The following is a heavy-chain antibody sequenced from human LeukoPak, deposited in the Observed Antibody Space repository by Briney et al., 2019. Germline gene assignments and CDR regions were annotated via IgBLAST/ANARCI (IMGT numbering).Heavy chain of an antibody. Sequence: GGSLRLSCAASGVTLSSYSMNWVRQAPGKGLEWVSSISSSSSYIYYADSVKGRFTISRDNAKNSLYLQMNSLRAEDTAVYYCARVDYYDSSGYFLWGQGTLVTVSS. CDR2: ISSSSSYI. CDR1: GVTLSSYS. CDR3: ARVDYYDSSGYFL. V-gene: IGHV3-21*01. J-gene: IGHJ4*02. D-gene: IGHD3-22*01.